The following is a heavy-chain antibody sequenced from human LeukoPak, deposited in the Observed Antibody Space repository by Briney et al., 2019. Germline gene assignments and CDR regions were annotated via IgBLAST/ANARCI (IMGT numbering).Heavy chain of an antibody. Sequence: GGSPRLSCAASGFTFSSYSMNWVRQAPGKGLEWVSSISSSSSYIYYADSVKGRFTISRDNAKNSLYLQMNSLRAEDTAVYYCARGPIVGARVGHAFDIWGQGTMVTVSS. CDR1: GFTFSSYS. CDR2: ISSSSSYI. D-gene: IGHD1-26*01. J-gene: IGHJ3*02. V-gene: IGHV3-21*01. CDR3: ARGPIVGARVGHAFDI.